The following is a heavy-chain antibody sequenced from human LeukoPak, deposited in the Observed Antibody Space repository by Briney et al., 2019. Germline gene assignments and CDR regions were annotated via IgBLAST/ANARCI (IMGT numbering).Heavy chain of an antibody. CDR2: IHTSGST. V-gene: IGHV4-4*09. Sequence: SETLSLTCTVSGDSISTYFWAWIRQPPGKGLEWVGYIHTSGSTNYNPSLNSRVTFSLDTSKNQFSLKLSSVTAADTAVYYCARLIPCRSTFCPRSYYYMDVWGKGTTVTVSS. D-gene: IGHD2-2*01. CDR3: ARLIPCRSTFCPRSYYYMDV. J-gene: IGHJ6*03. CDR1: GDSISTYF.